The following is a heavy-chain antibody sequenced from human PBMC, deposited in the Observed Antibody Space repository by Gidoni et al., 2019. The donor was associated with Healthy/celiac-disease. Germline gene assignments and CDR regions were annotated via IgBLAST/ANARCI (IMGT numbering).Heavy chain of an antibody. CDR2: ISSSSSYI. D-gene: IGHD3-10*01. CDR1: GFTFSSYS. V-gene: IGHV3-21*01. Sequence: EVQLVESGGGLVKPGGSPRLSCAASGFTFSSYSMNWVRQAPGKGLAWVSSISSSSSYIYYADSVKGRFTISRDNAKNSLYLQMNSLRAEDTAVYYCARDKSSGWEYIDYWGQGTLVTISS. J-gene: IGHJ4*02. CDR3: ARDKSSGWEYIDY.